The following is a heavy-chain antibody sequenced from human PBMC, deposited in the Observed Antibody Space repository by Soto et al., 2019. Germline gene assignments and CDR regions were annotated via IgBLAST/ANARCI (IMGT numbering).Heavy chain of an antibody. CDR2: IYYSGST. V-gene: IGHV4-59*08. Sequence: LSLTCTVSGGSISSYYWSWIRQPPGKGLEWIGYIYYSGSTNYNPSLKSRVTISVDTSKNQFSLKLSSVTAADTAVYYCARRYGGNFDSWGQGTLVTVSS. CDR1: GGSISSYY. J-gene: IGHJ4*02. D-gene: IGHD2-15*01. CDR3: ARRYGGNFDS.